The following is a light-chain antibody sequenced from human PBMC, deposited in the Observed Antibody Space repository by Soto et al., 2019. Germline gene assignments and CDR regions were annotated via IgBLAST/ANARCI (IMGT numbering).Light chain of an antibody. Sequence: EIVLTQSPGTLSLSLGERATVSCRASQSVISTYLAWYQQKPGQAPRLLIYDASNRATGIPARFSGSGSGTDFTLTISSLEPEDFAVYYCQQRSNWPITFGQGTRLEIK. CDR1: QSVISTY. CDR3: QQRSNWPIT. J-gene: IGKJ5*01. CDR2: DAS. V-gene: IGKV3-11*01.